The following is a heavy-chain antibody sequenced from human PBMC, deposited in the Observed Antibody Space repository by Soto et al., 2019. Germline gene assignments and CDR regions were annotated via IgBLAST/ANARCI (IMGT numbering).Heavy chain of an antibody. CDR1: GYTFLGYY. CDR2: INPNSGGA. CDR3: ARSGGGYDLGDY. Sequence: QVQLVQSGAEVKKPGSSVKVSCKASGYTFLGYYIHWVRQAPGQGLEWMGWINPNSGGAKYSQKFQAWVTMTSDTSISTAYMELSRLKSADTAVYYCARSGGGYDLGDYWGQGTLVTVSS. J-gene: IGHJ4*02. D-gene: IGHD5-12*01. V-gene: IGHV1-2*04.